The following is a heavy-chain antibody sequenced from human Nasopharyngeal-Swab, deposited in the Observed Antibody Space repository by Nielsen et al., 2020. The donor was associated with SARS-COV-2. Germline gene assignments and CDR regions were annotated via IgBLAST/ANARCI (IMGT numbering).Heavy chain of an antibody. CDR3: ARDSAAAGTVFDY. CDR2: ISSSSSYT. D-gene: IGHD6-13*01. CDR1: GFTFSDYY. J-gene: IGHJ4*02. Sequence: GGSLRLSCAASGFTFSDYYMSWIRQAPGKGLEWVSYISSSSSYTNYADSVKGRFTISRDNAKNSLYLQMNNLRAEDTAVYYCARDSAAAGTVFDYWGQGTLVTVSS. V-gene: IGHV3-11*06.